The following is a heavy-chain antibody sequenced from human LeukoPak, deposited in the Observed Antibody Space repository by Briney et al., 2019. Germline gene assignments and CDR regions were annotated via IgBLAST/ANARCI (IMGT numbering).Heavy chain of an antibody. J-gene: IGHJ4*02. CDR2: IIPIFGTA. CDR3: ASSGRLRYGSGSYYNDAFDY. Sequence: SVKVSCKASGGTFSSYAISWVRQAPGQGLEWMGGIIPIFGTASYAQKFQGRVTITADESTSTAYMELSSLRSEDTAVYYCASSGRLRYGSGSYYNDAFDYWGQGTLVTVSS. D-gene: IGHD3-10*01. CDR1: GGTFSSYA. V-gene: IGHV1-69*13.